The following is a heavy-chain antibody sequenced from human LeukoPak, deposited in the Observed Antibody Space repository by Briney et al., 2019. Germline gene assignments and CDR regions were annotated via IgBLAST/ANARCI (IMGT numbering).Heavy chain of an antibody. CDR1: GFTFSSYA. Sequence: GGSLRLSCAASGFTFSSYAMSWVRQAPGKGREGVSAIIGSGDSTYYAYSVRGRFTIYRDNSKHTLYLQMNSLRAEHTRIYYCAKLSSSSCYQPFDYRGQGTLVTVSS. D-gene: IGHD2-2*01. J-gene: IGHJ4*02. CDR2: IIGSGDST. CDR3: AKLSSSSCYQPFDY. V-gene: IGHV3-23*01.